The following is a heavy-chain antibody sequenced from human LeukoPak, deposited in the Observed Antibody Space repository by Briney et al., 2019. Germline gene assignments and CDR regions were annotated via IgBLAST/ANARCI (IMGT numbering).Heavy chain of an antibody. J-gene: IGHJ4*02. CDR1: GYTFTGYY. D-gene: IGHD5-12*01. V-gene: IGHV1-2*02. CDR2: INPNSGGT. Sequence: ASVTVSCTASGYTFTGYYMHWVRQAPGQGLEWMGWINPNSGGTTYAQKFQGRVTVTRDMSTSTVYMELSSLRPEDTALYYCARGDSGYDWTNFDYWGQGTLVTVSS. CDR3: ARGDSGYDWTNFDY.